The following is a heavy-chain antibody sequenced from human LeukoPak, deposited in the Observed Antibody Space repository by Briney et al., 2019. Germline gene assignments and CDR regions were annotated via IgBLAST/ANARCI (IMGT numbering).Heavy chain of an antibody. Sequence: SETLSLTCTVSGRSISSYYWSWIRQPPGKGLEWIGYIYYSGSTNYNPSLKSRVSISVDTSKNQFSMKLRSVTAADTAVYYCARGYSSSWYVRAPMRAFDIWGQGTMVTVSS. J-gene: IGHJ3*02. CDR3: ARGYSSSWYVRAPMRAFDI. V-gene: IGHV4-59*01. CDR2: IYYSGST. CDR1: GRSISSYY. D-gene: IGHD6-13*01.